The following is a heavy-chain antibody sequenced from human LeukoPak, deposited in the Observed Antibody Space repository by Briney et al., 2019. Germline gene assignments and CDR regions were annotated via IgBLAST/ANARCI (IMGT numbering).Heavy chain of an antibody. CDR2: INPSSGGT. J-gene: IGHJ4*02. Sequence: ASVKVSCKASGHTFTGYYMHWVRQAPGQGLEWMGWINPSSGGTSYAQKFQGRVTMTRDASISTAYMELSRLRSDDTAVYYCASSGRFGEYFDFWGQGTLVTVSS. CDR3: ASSGRFGEYFDF. V-gene: IGHV1-2*02. CDR1: GHTFTGYY. D-gene: IGHD3-10*01.